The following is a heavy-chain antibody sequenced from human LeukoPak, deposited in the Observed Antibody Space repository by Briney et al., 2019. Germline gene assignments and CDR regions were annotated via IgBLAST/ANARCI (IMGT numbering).Heavy chain of an antibody. CDR1: GFTFSNYA. CDR3: ARDGASGYYDSKGIMYYFDY. Sequence: GGSLRLSCAASGFTFSNYAMSWVRQAPGKGLEWVSGISGSGGSTYYADSVKGRLTISRDNSKNSLYLQMNSLRAEDTAVYYCARDGASGYYDSKGIMYYFDYWGQGTLVTVSS. J-gene: IGHJ4*02. CDR2: ISGSGGST. V-gene: IGHV3-23*01. D-gene: IGHD3-22*01.